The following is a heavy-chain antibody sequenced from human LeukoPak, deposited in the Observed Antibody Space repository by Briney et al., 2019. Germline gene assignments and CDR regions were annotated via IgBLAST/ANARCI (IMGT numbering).Heavy chain of an antibody. CDR1: GSTFSSYG. D-gene: IGHD4-17*01. CDR3: AKDPATYGDYGAAGFDY. J-gene: IGHJ4*02. CDR2: ISYDGSNK. Sequence: GRSLRLSCAASGSTFSSYGMHWVRQAPGKGLEWVAVISYDGSNKYYADSVKGRFTISRDNSKNTLYLQMNSLRAEDTAVYYCAKDPATYGDYGAAGFDYWGQGTLVTVSS. V-gene: IGHV3-30*18.